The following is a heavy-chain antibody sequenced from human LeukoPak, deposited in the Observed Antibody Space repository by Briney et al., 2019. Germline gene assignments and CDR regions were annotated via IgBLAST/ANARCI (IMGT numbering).Heavy chain of an antibody. CDR2: IIPIFGTA. D-gene: IGHD3-22*01. CDR1: GGTFSSYA. J-gene: IGHJ4*02. Sequence: ASVKVSCKASGGTFSSYAISWVRQAPGQGLERMGGIIPIFGTANYAQKFQGRVTITTDESTSTAYMELSSLRSEDTAVYYCASGSVYYYDSSGYYYFDYWGQGTLVTVSS. CDR3: ASGSVYYYDSSGYYYFDY. V-gene: IGHV1-69*05.